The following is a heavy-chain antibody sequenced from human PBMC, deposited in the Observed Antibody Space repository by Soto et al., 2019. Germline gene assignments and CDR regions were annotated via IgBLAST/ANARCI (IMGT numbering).Heavy chain of an antibody. J-gene: IGHJ4*02. D-gene: IGHD6-19*01. V-gene: IGHV3-30*18. CDR1: GFTFSSYG. Sequence: GGSLRLSCAASGFTFSSYGMHWVRQAPGKGLEWVAVISYDGSNKYYADSVKGRFTISRDNSKNTLYLQMNSLRAEDTAVYYCAKDPSGWSNYFDYWGEGTLVPVSS. CDR3: AKDPSGWSNYFDY. CDR2: ISYDGSNK.